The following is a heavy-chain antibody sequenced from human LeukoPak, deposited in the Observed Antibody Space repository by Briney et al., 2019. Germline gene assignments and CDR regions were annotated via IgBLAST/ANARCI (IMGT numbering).Heavy chain of an antibody. Sequence: GGSLRLSCAASGFTFSSYAMHWVRQAPGKGLEWVAVISYDGSNKYYADSVKGRFTISRDNSKNTLYLQMNSLRLEDAAVYYCAKDEGAVTLFGVGSDHWGQGTLVTVSS. J-gene: IGHJ4*02. D-gene: IGHD3-3*01. V-gene: IGHV3-30-3*01. CDR3: AKDEGAVTLFGVGSDH. CDR1: GFTFSSYA. CDR2: ISYDGSNK.